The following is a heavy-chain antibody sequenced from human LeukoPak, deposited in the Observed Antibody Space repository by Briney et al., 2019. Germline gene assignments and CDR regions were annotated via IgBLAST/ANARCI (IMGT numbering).Heavy chain of an antibody. CDR3: ARQRDYDILTGYEFDP. CDR1: GYSCTSYW. Sequence: GESLKISCKGSGYSCTSYWIGWVRQMPGKGLEWMGIIHPADSDIRYSPSFQGQVTISADKSISTAYLQWSSLKASDTAMYYCARQRDYDILTGYEFDPWGHGTLVTVSS. J-gene: IGHJ5*02. CDR2: IHPADSDI. V-gene: IGHV5-51*01. D-gene: IGHD3-9*01.